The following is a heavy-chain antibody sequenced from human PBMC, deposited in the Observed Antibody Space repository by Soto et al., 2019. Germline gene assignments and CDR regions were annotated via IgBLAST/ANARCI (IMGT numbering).Heavy chain of an antibody. V-gene: IGHV3-23*01. CDR1: GFTFSNYA. CDR2: ISGSDGTT. D-gene: IGHD3-16*01. Sequence: EVQLLESGGGLVQPGGSLRLSCAASGFTFSNYALTWVRQAPGKGLEWVSAISGSDGTTYYADSVKGPFTISRDNSMNTLYLQLVSLRGEDTDMYYCAKVGGGTVLAYWGQGTLVTVSS. J-gene: IGHJ4*02. CDR3: AKVGGGTVLAY.